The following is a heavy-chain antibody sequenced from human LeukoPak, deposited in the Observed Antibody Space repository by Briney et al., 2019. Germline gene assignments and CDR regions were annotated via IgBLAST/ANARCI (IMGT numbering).Heavy chain of an antibody. J-gene: IGHJ4*02. V-gene: IGHV3-21*01. D-gene: IGHD5-18*01. Sequence: GGSLRLSCAASGFTFSSHSMNWVRQAPGKGLEWVSSISSSSSYIYYADSVKGRFTISRDNAKNSLYLQMNSLRAEDTAVYYCARGPTTAMADYWGQGTLVTVSS. CDR1: GFTFSSHS. CDR2: ISSSSSYI. CDR3: ARGPTTAMADY.